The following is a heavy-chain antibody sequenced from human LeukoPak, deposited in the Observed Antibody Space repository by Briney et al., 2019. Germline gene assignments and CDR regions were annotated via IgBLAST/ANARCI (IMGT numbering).Heavy chain of an antibody. Sequence: SQTLSLTCTVSGGSISSGDYYWSWIRQPPGKGLERIGYIYYSGSTYYNPSLKSRVTISVDTSKNQFSLKLSSVTAADTAVYYCARGSSGVRGVPSLDYWGQGTLVTVSS. V-gene: IGHV4-30-4*08. CDR3: ARGSSGVRGVPSLDY. J-gene: IGHJ4*02. CDR1: GGSISSGDYY. D-gene: IGHD3-10*01. CDR2: IYYSGST.